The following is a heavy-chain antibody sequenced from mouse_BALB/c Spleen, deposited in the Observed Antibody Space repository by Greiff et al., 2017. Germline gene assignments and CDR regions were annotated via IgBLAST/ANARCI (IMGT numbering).Heavy chain of an antibody. CDR2: ISSGGST. CDR3: ARREIHYYGYEAMDY. J-gene: IGHJ4*01. D-gene: IGHD1-2*01. V-gene: IGHV5-6-5*01. CDR1: GFTFSSYA. Sequence: EVHLVESGGGLVKPGGSLKLSCAASGFTFSSYAMSWVRQTPEKRLEWVASISSGGSTYYPDSVKGRFTISRDNARNILYLQMSSLRSEDTAMYYCARREIHYYGYEAMDYWGQGTSVTVSS.